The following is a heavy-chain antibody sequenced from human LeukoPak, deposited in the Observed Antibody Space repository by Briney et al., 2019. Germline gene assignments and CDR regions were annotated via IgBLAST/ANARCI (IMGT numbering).Heavy chain of an antibody. J-gene: IGHJ4*02. D-gene: IGHD4-11*01. Sequence: AETLSLTCAVYGGSFSGYYWSWIRQPPGKGLEWIGEINHSGSTNYNPSLKSRVTISVDTSKNQFSLKLSSVTAADTAVYYCASGYNYWGRGTLVTVSS. CDR1: GGSFSGYY. V-gene: IGHV4-34*01. CDR3: ASGYNY. CDR2: INHSGST.